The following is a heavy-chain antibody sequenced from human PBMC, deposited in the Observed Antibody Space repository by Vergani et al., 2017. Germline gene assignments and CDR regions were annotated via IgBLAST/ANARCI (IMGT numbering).Heavy chain of an antibody. V-gene: IGHV4-4*07. CDR2: LCPCGST. D-gene: IGHD4-11*01. CDR3: ARDTATFATGWFDP. J-gene: IGHJ5*02. CDR1: GAPISYWC. Sequence: QVQMQESGPGLVKTSETLSLTCSASGAPISYWCWSWLRQPAGKGLEWIGRLCPCGSTNYKPSLKSRVTMSIDTSKNQFSLKLSSVTAADTAVYYCARDTATFATGWFDPWGQGTLVTVSS.